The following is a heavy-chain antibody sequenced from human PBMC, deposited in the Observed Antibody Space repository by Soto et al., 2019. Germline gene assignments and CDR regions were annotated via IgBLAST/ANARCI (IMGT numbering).Heavy chain of an antibody. CDR3: AXEKXXVRRNDPFDI. V-gene: IGHV1-46*01. CDR2: INPNGGST. Sequence: QVQLVQSGAEVKKPGASVKVSCKASGYTFINYYMHWVRQAPGQGLEWMGIINPNGGSTTYAQKFQGRVTLTRXTSTNTVNMXLSSLRSEDTAVYYCAXEKXXVRRNDPFDIWGQGTMVTVSS. D-gene: IGHD2-15*01. CDR1: GYTFINYY. J-gene: IGHJ3*02.